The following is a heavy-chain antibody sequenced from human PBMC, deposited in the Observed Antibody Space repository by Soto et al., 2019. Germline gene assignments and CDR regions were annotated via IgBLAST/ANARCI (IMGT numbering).Heavy chain of an antibody. D-gene: IGHD2-8*01. CDR1: GGTFSSYT. CDR2: IIPILGIA. J-gene: IGHJ4*02. Sequence: GASVKVSCKASGGTFSSYTISWVRQAPGQGLEWMGRIIPILGIANYAQKFQGRVTITADKSTSTAYMELSSLRSEDTAVYYCARDPPLMVYPNQIQLPPLYCGQGTLVTVSS. V-gene: IGHV1-69*04. CDR3: ARDPPLMVYPNQIQLPPLY.